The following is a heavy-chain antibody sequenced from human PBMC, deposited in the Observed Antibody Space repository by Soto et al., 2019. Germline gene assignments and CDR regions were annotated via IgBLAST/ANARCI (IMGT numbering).Heavy chain of an antibody. V-gene: IGHV1-46*01. CDR1: GYTFTNYY. CDR3: AKTYAFLGGYSFDY. CDR2: INPGGGST. J-gene: IGHJ4*02. Sequence: QVQLVQSGAEVKKPGASVKVSCEASGYTFTNYYIHWVRQAPGQGLEWMAVINPGGGSTRYAQTIQGRVTVTRDTTTSTVYTELSSLTSEDTAVYYCAKTYAFLGGYSFDYWSQGTLVTVSS. D-gene: IGHD3-16*01.